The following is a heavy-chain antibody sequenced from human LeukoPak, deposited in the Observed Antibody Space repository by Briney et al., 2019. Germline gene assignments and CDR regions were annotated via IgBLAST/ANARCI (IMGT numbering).Heavy chain of an antibody. Sequence: SEPLSLTCPVSGAHISSGGHYWSWIRQQPGKGLDRNGYIYYSGSTYYNPSLKSRVTISVDTSKNQFSLKLSSVTAADTAVYYCARAGGSSWYAPADYWGQGTLVTVSS. CDR1: GAHISSGGHY. J-gene: IGHJ4*02. D-gene: IGHD6-13*01. V-gene: IGHV4-31*03. CDR2: IYYSGST. CDR3: ARAGGSSWYAPADY.